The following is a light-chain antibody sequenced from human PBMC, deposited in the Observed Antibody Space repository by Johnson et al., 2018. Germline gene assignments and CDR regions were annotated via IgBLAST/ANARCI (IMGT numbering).Light chain of an antibody. CDR1: SSNIGNNY. CDR3: GTWDSSLGAGNV. J-gene: IGLJ1*01. Sequence: QSVLTQPPSVSAAPGQKVTISCSGSSSNIGNNYVSWYQQLPGTAPKLLIYENNKRPSGIPDRFSGSKSGTSATLGITGLQTGDEADYYCGTWDSSLGAGNVSGTGTKGTVL. V-gene: IGLV1-51*02. CDR2: ENN.